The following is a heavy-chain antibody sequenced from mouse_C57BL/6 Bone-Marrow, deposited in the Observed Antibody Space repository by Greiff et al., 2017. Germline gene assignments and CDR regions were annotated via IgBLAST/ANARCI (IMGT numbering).Heavy chain of an antibody. Sequence: EVKLEESGPGLVKPSQSLSLTCSVTGYSITSGYYWNWIRQFPGNKLEWMGYISNDGSNNYNPSLKNRISITRDKSKNQFFLKWNTVTTEDTATYKCARRGCNSYYIGKRGQDTTLAVSS. V-gene: IGHV3-6*01. J-gene: IGHJ2*01. D-gene: IGHD1-1*01. CDR3: ARRGCNSYYIGK. CDR2: ISNDGSN. CDR1: GYSITSGYY.